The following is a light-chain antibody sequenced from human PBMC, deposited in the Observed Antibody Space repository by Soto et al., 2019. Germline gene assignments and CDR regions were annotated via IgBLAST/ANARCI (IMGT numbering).Light chain of an antibody. CDR2: RNN. CDR3: AAWEDSLSVYV. Sequence: QSVLTQPPSASGTPGQRVTISCSGSSSNIGSNYVYWYQQIPGTAPKLLIYRNNQRPSGVPDRFSGSKSGTSASLAISGLRSEDEADYYCAAWEDSLSVYVFGTGTKLTVL. CDR1: SSNIGSNY. V-gene: IGLV1-47*01. J-gene: IGLJ1*01.